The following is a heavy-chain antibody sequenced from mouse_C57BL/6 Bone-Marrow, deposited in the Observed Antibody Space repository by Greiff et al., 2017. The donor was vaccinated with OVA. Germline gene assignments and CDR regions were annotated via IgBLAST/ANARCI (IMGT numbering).Heavy chain of an antibody. Sequence: EVQLQQSGPELVKPGASVKISCKASGYTFTDYYMNWVKQSHGKSLAWIGDINPNNGGTSYNQKFKGKATLTVDKSSSTAYMELRSLTSEDSAVYYCARGTAQALAWFAYWGQGTLVTVSA. J-gene: IGHJ3*01. CDR1: GYTFTDYY. CDR3: ARGTAQALAWFAY. D-gene: IGHD3-2*02. CDR2: INPNNGGT. V-gene: IGHV1-26*01.